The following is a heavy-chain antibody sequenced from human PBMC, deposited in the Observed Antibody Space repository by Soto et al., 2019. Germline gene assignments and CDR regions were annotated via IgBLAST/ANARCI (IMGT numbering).Heavy chain of an antibody. Sequence: GGSLRLSCAASGFTFSSYSMNWVRQAPGKGLEWVSYISSSSSTIYYADSVKGRFTISRDNAKNSLYLQMNSLRAEDTAVYYCASEAHLGELSLKNFDYWGQGTLVTVSS. D-gene: IGHD3-16*02. CDR3: ASEAHLGELSLKNFDY. J-gene: IGHJ4*02. CDR1: GFTFSSYS. V-gene: IGHV3-48*01. CDR2: ISSSSSTI.